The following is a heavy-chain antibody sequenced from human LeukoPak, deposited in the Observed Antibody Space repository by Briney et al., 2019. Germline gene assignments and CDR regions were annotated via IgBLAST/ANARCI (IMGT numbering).Heavy chain of an antibody. Sequence: SETLSLTCTVSGGSISSSSYCWGWLRQPPGTGLEWLGSIYYSGSTYYNPSLKSRVTISVDTSKNQFSLKLSSVTAADTAVYYCARIPEGSGRYYYYMDVWGKGTTVSVSS. CDR1: GGSISSSSYC. CDR3: ARIPEGSGRYYYYMDV. CDR2: IYYSGST. J-gene: IGHJ6*03. V-gene: IGHV4-39*07. D-gene: IGHD3-10*01.